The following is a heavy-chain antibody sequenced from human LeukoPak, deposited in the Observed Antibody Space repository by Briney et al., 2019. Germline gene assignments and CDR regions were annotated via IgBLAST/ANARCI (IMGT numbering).Heavy chain of an antibody. CDR3: ARAVRDCSSTSCYSLVP. J-gene: IGHJ5*02. CDR1: GGSFSGYY. D-gene: IGHD2-2*01. CDR2: IYYSGST. Sequence: PSETLSLTCAVYGGSFSGYYWSWIRQHPGKGLEWIGYIYYSGSTYYNPSLKSRVTISVDTSKNQFSLKLSSVTAADTAVYYCARAVRDCSSTSCYSLVPWGQGTLVTVSS. V-gene: IGHV4-31*11.